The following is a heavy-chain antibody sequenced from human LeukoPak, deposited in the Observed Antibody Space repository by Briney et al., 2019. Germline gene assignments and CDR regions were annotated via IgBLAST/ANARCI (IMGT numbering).Heavy chain of an antibody. CDR2: IYSDAST. D-gene: IGHD6-19*01. J-gene: IGHJ4*02. CDR3: ARGFRHGNGWCCFDY. CDR1: GFTVSSNY. Sequence: GGPLRLSCAASGFTVSSNYMNWVRQAPGKGLEWLSVIYSDASTYYADSVKGRFTISRDSSKNTLYLQMNSLRVDDTAVYYCARGFRHGNGWCCFDYWGQGALVTVSS. V-gene: IGHV3-53*01.